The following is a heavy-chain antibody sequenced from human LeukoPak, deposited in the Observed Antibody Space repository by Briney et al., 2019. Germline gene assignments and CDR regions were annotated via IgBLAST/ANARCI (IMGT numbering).Heavy chain of an antibody. CDR2: IYTSGST. D-gene: IGHD3-10*01. J-gene: IGHJ5*02. Sequence: PSETLSLTCTVSGGSISSYYWSWIRQPAGKGLEWIGRIYTSGSTNYTPSLKSRVTISVDTSKNQFSLKLSSVTAADTAVYYCTRGGYYGSGNDFRFDPWGQGTLVTVSS. CDR3: TRGGYYGSGNDFRFDP. V-gene: IGHV4-4*07. CDR1: GGSISSYY.